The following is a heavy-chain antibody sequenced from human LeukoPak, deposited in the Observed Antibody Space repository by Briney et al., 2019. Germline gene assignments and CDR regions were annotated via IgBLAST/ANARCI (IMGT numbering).Heavy chain of an antibody. D-gene: IGHD3-22*01. CDR2: IYYSGST. Sequence: SETLSLTCTVSGGSISSSSYYWGWIRQPPGKGLEWIGSIYYSGSTYYNPSLKSRVTISVDTSKNQFSLKLSSVTAADTAAYYCARGPNYYDSSGYPYYFDYWGQGTLVTVSS. CDR1: GGSISSSSYY. J-gene: IGHJ4*02. CDR3: ARGPNYYDSSGYPYYFDY. V-gene: IGHV4-39*01.